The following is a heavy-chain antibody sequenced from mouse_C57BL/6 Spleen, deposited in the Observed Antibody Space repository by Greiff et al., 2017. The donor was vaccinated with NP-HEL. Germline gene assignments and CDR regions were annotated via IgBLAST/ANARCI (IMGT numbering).Heavy chain of an antibody. CDR1: GFTFSSYA. CDR2: ISDGGSYT. J-gene: IGHJ1*03. V-gene: IGHV5-4*01. Sequence: GKLVESGGGLVKPGGSLKLSCAASGFTFSSYAMSWVRQTPEKRLEWVATISDGGSYTYYPDNVKGRFTISRDNAKNNLYLQMSHLKSEDTAMYYCARDAVYYGSRNWYFDVWGTGTTVTVSS. D-gene: IGHD1-1*01. CDR3: ARDAVYYGSRNWYFDV.